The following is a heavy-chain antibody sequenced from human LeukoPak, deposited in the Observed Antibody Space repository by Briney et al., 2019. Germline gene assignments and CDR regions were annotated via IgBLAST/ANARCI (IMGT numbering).Heavy chain of an antibody. Sequence: PSETLSLTCAVYGGSFSGYYWGWIRQPPGKGLEWIGEINHSGSTNYNPSLKSRVTVSVDTSKNQFSLKLSSVTAADTAVYYCARRRRSLAVAGGYFDYWGQGTLVTVSS. CDR2: INHSGST. J-gene: IGHJ4*02. V-gene: IGHV4-34*01. CDR1: GGSFSGYY. CDR3: ARRRRSLAVAGGYFDY. D-gene: IGHD6-19*01.